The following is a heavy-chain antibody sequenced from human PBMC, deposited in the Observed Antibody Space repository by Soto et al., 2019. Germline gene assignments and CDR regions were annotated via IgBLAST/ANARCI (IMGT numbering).Heavy chain of an antibody. CDR3: ARDDGVNDYGDYFDY. J-gene: IGHJ4*02. CDR1: GYTFSSYG. Sequence: QVQLVQSGAEVKKPGASVKVSCKASGYTFSSYGVSWVRQAPGQGLEWMGWISAYNGNTNYAQKFQGRVTMTTDTSTSTAYMELRSLRSDDTAMYYCARDDGVNDYGDYFDYWGQGTLVTVSS. D-gene: IGHD4-17*01. CDR2: ISAYNGNT. V-gene: IGHV1-18*01.